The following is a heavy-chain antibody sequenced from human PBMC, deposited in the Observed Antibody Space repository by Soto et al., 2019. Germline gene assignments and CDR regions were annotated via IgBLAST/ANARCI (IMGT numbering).Heavy chain of an antibody. V-gene: IGHV4-34*01. CDR3: AAQYYYDSSGYRKYYFDH. CDR1: GGSFSGYY. D-gene: IGHD3-22*01. CDR2: INHSGST. Sequence: QVQLQQWGAGLLKPSETLSLTCAVYGGSFSGYYWSWIRQPPGKGLEWIGEINHSGSTNYNPSLKCRVTISVDTSKTQFSLKLSSVTAADTAVYYCAAQYYYDSSGYRKYYFDHWGQGTLVTVSS. J-gene: IGHJ4*02.